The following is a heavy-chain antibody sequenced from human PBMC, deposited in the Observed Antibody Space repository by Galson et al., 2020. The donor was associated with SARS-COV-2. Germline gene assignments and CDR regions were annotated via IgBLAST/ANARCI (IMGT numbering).Heavy chain of an antibody. CDR1: GGSVRSSGKY. D-gene: IGHD3-9*01. CDR2: IHYSGST. Sequence: SETLSLTCTVPGGSVRSSGKYWVWIRQSPGKGLEYIGSIHYSGSTYYNPSLKSRVTTSVDTSKNQVSLKLSSVTAADTAVYYCARGAYDPLAGHYRDYGMDVWSQGTTVTVSS. J-gene: IGHJ6*02. V-gene: IGHV4-39*01. CDR3: ARGAYDPLAGHYRDYGMDV.